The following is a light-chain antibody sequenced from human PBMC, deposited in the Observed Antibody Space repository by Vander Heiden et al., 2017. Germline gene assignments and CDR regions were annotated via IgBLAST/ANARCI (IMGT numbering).Light chain of an antibody. CDR3: AAWDDNLDGPV. V-gene: IGLV1-44*01. J-gene: IGLJ3*02. CDR2: ADD. CDR1: NSDLGINA. Sequence: QSALTHPPSAPGTPGQGVSISCSGRNSDLGINAVNWYQHVPGTAPKLLIHADDERPSGVPDRFSASKSGTSASLAISGLQAEDEADYYCAAWDDNLDGPVFGGGTKLTVL.